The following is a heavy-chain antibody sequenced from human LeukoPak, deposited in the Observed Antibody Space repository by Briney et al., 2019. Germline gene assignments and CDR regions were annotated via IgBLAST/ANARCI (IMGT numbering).Heavy chain of an antibody. D-gene: IGHD3-9*01. V-gene: IGHV3-33*01. J-gene: IGHJ4*02. Sequence: GRSLRLSCAASGFTFSSYGMHWVRQAPGKGLEWVAVIWYDGSNKYYADSVKGRFTISRDNAKNSLYLQMNSLRDEDTAVYYCARSYTYDILSGLPGYWGQGTLVTVSS. CDR1: GFTFSSYG. CDR3: ARSYTYDILSGLPGY. CDR2: IWYDGSNK.